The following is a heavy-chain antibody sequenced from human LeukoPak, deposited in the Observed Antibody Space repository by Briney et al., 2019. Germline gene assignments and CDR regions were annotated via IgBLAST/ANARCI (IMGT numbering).Heavy chain of an antibody. J-gene: IGHJ4*02. V-gene: IGHV4-4*02. CDR3: ARDDGPPDGSGIQ. D-gene: IGHD3-10*01. CDR2: IYYSGST. Sequence: PSGTLSLTCALSGGSISSNDWWSWVRQPPGKGLEWIGSIYYSGSTYYNPSLKSRVTISVDTSKNQFSLKLSSVTAADTAVYYCARDDGPPDGSGIQGGQGTLVTVSS. CDR1: GGSISSNDW.